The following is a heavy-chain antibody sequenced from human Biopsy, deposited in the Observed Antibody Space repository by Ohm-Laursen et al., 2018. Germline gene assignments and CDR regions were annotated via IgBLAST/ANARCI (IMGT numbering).Heavy chain of an antibody. Sequence: SLRLSCTASGFSVSSYDMNWVRQAPGKGLEWISYISETSSHIYDADSVRGRFTVARDIAKNSLYLQLNSLRVEDTAVYYCARDIMNPIGGPVARSDVFDVWGQGTMVTVSS. V-gene: IGHV3-21*04. CDR1: GFSVSSYD. D-gene: IGHD3-16*01. CDR2: ISETSSHI. J-gene: IGHJ3*01. CDR3: ARDIMNPIGGPVARSDVFDV.